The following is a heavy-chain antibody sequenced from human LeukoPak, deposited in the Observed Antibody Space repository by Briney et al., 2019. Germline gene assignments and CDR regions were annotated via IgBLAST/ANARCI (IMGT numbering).Heavy chain of an antibody. CDR2: TYYRSKWYY. CDR1: GDSVSTNSAA. Sequence: SQTLSLTCAISGDSVSTNSAAWSWIRQSPSRGLEWLGRTYYRSKWYYDYAGSVKSRITINPDTSKNQFSLQLNSVTPEDSAVYYCARAPSAGHQYVYWGQGTLVTVSS. CDR3: ARAPSAGHQYVY. D-gene: IGHD2-2*01. V-gene: IGHV6-1*01. J-gene: IGHJ4*02.